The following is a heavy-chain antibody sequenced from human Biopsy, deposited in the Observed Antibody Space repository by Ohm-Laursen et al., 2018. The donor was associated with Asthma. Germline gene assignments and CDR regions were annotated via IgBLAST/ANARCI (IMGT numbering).Heavy chain of an antibody. Sequence: SLRLSCAASGFTFSSYGMHWVRQAPGKGLEWVAVISYDGSNKYYADSVKGRFTISRDNSKNTLYLQMDSLRAEDTAVYYCAKWDTYYDFWSGYYTRYNYYYYGMDVWGQGTTVTVSS. V-gene: IGHV3-30*18. J-gene: IGHJ6*02. CDR1: GFTFSSYG. D-gene: IGHD3-3*01. CDR3: AKWDTYYDFWSGYYTRYNYYYYGMDV. CDR2: ISYDGSNK.